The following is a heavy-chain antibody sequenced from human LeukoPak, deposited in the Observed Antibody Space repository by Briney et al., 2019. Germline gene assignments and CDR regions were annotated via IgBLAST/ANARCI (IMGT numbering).Heavy chain of an antibody. J-gene: IGHJ5*02. Sequence: PGGSLRLSCAASGFTFSSYAMHWVRQAPGKGLEWVAVISYDGSNKYYADSVKGRFTISRDNSKNTLYLQMNSLRAEDTAVYYCARDTRFSWFDPWGQGTLVTVSS. CDR2: ISYDGSNK. CDR3: ARDTRFSWFDP. V-gene: IGHV3-30-3*01. CDR1: GFTFSSYA.